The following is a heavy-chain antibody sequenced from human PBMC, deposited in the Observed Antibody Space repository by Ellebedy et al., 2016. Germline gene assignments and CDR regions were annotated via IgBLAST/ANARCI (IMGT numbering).Heavy chain of an antibody. J-gene: IGHJ4*02. CDR2: IYSVGST. CDR3: ARNPGDCYSCGY. CDR1: GFTVGNNY. V-gene: IGHV3-53*01. D-gene: IGHD2-21*02. Sequence: GGSLKISXAASGFTVGNNYMIWVRQAPGKGLEWVSLIYSVGSTYYADSVKGRFTISRDNSKNTLYLQMNSLRAEDTAVYYCARNPGDCYSCGYWGQGTLVTVSS.